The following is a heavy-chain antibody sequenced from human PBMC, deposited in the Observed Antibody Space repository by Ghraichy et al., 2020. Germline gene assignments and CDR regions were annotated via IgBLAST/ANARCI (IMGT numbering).Heavy chain of an antibody. CDR1: GGSISSYY. J-gene: IGHJ4*02. CDR3: ARGGDYYDSSGYPDY. CDR2: IYYSGST. V-gene: IGHV4-59*01. Sequence: GSLRLSCTVSGGSISSYYWSWIRQPPGKGLEWIGYIYYSGSTNYNPSLKSRVTISVDTSKNQFSLKLSSVTAADTGVYYCARGGDYYDSSGYPDYWGQGTLVTVSS. D-gene: IGHD3-22*01.